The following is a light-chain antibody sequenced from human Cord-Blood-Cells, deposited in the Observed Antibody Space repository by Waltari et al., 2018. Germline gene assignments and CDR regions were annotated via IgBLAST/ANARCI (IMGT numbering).Light chain of an antibody. CDR1: SRDVGSYNL. CDR2: EGS. V-gene: IGLV2-23*01. J-gene: IGLJ1*01. Sequence: QSALTQPASVSGYPGQSITISCTGTSRDVGSYNLGSWYQQHPGKAPKLMIYEGSKRPSGVSNRFSGSKSGNTASLTISGLQAEDEADYYCCSYAGSSTYVFGTGTKVTVL. CDR3: CSYAGSSTYV.